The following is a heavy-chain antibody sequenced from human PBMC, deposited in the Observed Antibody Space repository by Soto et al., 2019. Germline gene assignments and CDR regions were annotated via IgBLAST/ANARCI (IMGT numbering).Heavy chain of an antibody. Sequence: ASVKVSCKASVNTFTSYAMHWVRQAPGQRLEWMGWINAGNGNTKYSQKFQGRVTITRDTSASTAYMELSSLRSEDTAVYYCARSIVVVTALDYWGQGTLVTVS. D-gene: IGHD2-21*02. CDR3: ARSIVVVTALDY. CDR1: VNTFTSYA. J-gene: IGHJ4*02. V-gene: IGHV1-3*01. CDR2: INAGNGNT.